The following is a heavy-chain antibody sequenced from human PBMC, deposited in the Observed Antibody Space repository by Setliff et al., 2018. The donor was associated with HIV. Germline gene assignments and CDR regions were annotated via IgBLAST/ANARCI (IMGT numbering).Heavy chain of an antibody. V-gene: IGHV1-8*02. CDR2: MNPNSGNS. D-gene: IGHD3-10*01. CDR1: GYNFINND. CDR3: ARKHKVSLGRGIVVLWGFDP. J-gene: IGHJ5*02. Sequence: ASVKVSCKASGYNFINNDVNWVRQATGQGLEWMGWMNPNSGNSGYAQKFQGRVTMTRSTSFSTAYMELSNLTSEDTAIYYCARKHKVSLGRGIVVLWGFDPWGQGTLVTVSS.